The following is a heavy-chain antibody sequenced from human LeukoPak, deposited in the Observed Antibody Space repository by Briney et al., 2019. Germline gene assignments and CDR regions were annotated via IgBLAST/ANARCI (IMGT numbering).Heavy chain of an antibody. CDR3: AKAGVRYFDSSGLYAFYF. Sequence: PSDTLSLICAVSGGSISSTSYYWASIRQPPGKGLEWIGPIYYSGSTYHNPSLKSRVTLSVDTSRNQFSLRLSSVDAADTAGYYCAKAGVRYFDSSGLYAFYFWGQGTTVTDSS. CDR2: IYYSGST. CDR1: GGSISSTSYY. V-gene: IGHV4-39*01. D-gene: IGHD3-22*01. J-gene: IGHJ3*01.